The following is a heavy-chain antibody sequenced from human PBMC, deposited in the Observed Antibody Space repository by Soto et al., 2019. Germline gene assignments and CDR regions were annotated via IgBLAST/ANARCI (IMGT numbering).Heavy chain of an antibody. Sequence: QVQLVQSGAEVKKPGSSVKVSCKAPGGTFSSYAISWVRQAPGQGLEWRGGIIPIFGTAKYAQKFQGRVTITADESTSTGYMELSSRRSEDTAVYYCARSQGGSSSLDIYYYSYYGMDVWGQGTTVTVSS. J-gene: IGHJ6*02. CDR3: ARSQGGSSSLDIYYYSYYGMDV. D-gene: IGHD2-15*01. V-gene: IGHV1-69*01. CDR2: IIPIFGTA. CDR1: GGTFSSYA.